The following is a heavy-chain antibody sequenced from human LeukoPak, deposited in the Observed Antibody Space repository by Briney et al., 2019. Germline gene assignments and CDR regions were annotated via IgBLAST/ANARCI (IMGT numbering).Heavy chain of an antibody. Sequence: SETLSLTCTVSGGSFSSGSYYWSWIRQPPGKGLEWIGYIYYSGSTYYNPSLKSRVTISVDTSKNQFSLKLSSVTAADTAVYYCARVKYSSSSGYFDYWGQGTLVTVSS. D-gene: IGHD6-6*01. CDR3: ARVKYSSSSGYFDY. J-gene: IGHJ4*02. CDR2: IYYSGST. V-gene: IGHV4-31*03. CDR1: GGSFSSGSYY.